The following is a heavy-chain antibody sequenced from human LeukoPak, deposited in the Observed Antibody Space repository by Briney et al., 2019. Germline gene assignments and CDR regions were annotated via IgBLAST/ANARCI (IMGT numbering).Heavy chain of an antibody. D-gene: IGHD6-13*01. CDR3: AKSRYSSSWPRDAFDI. V-gene: IGHV3-21*01. Sequence: GGSLRLSCAASGFTFSSYSMNWVRQAPGKGLEWVSFISSSGNYMYYADSVKGRFTISRDNAKNSLYLQMNSLRAEDTAVYYCAKSRYSSSWPRDAFDIWGQGTMVTVSS. J-gene: IGHJ3*02. CDR1: GFTFSSYS. CDR2: ISSSGNYM.